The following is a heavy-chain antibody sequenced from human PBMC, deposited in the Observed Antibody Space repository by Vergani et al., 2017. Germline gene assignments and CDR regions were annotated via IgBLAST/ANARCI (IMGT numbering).Heavy chain of an antibody. CDR3: AREGDVDTAMVRPGGYGMDV. J-gene: IGHJ6*02. D-gene: IGHD5-18*01. CDR1: GFTVSSNY. Sequence: EVQLVESGGGLVQPGGSLRLSCAASGFTVSSNYMSWVRQAPGKGLEWVSVIYSGGSTYYADSVKGRFTISRDNSKNTLYLQMNSLRAEDTAVYYCAREGDVDTAMVRPGGYGMDVWGQGTTVTVSS. V-gene: IGHV3-66*01. CDR2: IYSGGST.